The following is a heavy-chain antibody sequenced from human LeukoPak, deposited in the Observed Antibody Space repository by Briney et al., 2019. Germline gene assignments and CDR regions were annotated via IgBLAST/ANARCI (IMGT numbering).Heavy chain of an antibody. Sequence: SETLSLTCAVYGGSFSGYYWSWIRQPPGKGLEWIGEINHSGSTNYNPSLKSRVTISVDTSKNQFSLKLSSVTAAETAVYYCARGKSDVLRYFDWLSMFDYWGQGTLVTVSS. V-gene: IGHV4-34*01. D-gene: IGHD3-9*01. CDR2: INHSGST. CDR1: GGSFSGYY. CDR3: ARGKSDVLRYFDWLSMFDY. J-gene: IGHJ4*02.